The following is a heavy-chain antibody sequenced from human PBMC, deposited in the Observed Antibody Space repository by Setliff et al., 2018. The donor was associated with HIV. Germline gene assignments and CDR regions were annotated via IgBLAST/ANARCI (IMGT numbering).Heavy chain of an antibody. CDR3: ARDYYDSSGYIFFPGLPDY. Sequence: ASVKVSCKASGYTFTGYYMHWVRQAPGQGLEWMGWINPNNGGTNYAQKFQGRVTMTWDTSISTAYMEPSRLRSDDTAVYYCARDYYDSSGYIFFPGLPDYWGQGTLVTVSS. CDR1: GYTFTGYY. J-gene: IGHJ4*02. V-gene: IGHV1-2*02. CDR2: INPNNGGT. D-gene: IGHD3-22*01.